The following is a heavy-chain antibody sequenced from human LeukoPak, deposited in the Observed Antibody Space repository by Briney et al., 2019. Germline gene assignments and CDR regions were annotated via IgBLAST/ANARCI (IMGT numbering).Heavy chain of an antibody. CDR2: ISGTGDTT. J-gene: IGHJ4*02. V-gene: IGHV3-23*01. Sequence: PGGSLRLSCAASGAIFSNHAMSWVRQAPGKGLEWVSLISGTGDTTYYAASVKGRFTISRDNSKNTLYLQMNSLRAEDTALYYCASTSMVRGVITPFDYWGQGTLVTVSS. D-gene: IGHD3-10*01. CDR1: GAIFSNHA. CDR3: ASTSMVRGVITPFDY.